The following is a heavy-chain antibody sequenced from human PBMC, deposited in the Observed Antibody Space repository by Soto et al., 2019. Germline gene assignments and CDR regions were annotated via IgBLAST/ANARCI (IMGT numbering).Heavy chain of an antibody. D-gene: IGHD1-20*01. CDR1: GYSFNTYG. Sequence: QVVLVQSGPEVKRPGASVKLFCKASGYSFNTYGVAWVRQAPGQGREWMVWISGYNGNLMYAEKVEERGNRAPGTSTNTAYMELRGPGSDDTAIYYCAREVDNVPTPGGDYWGQGTLVTVSS. CDR2: ISGYNGNL. CDR3: AREVDNVPTPGGDY. J-gene: IGHJ4*02. V-gene: IGHV1-18*04.